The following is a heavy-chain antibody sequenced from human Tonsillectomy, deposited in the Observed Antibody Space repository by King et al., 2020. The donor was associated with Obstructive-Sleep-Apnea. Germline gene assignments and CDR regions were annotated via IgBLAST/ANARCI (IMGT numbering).Heavy chain of an antibody. J-gene: IGHJ5*02. CDR2: ISYDGSNK. D-gene: IGHD2-2*01. V-gene: IGHV3-30*04. CDR3: ARAYVYTYCSSTSCYGVDP. Sequence: VQLVESGGGVVQPGRSLRLSCAASGFTFSSYAMHWVRQAPGKGLEWVAVISYDGSNKYYADSVKGRFTISRDNSKNTLYLQMNSLRAEDTAVYYCARAYVYTYCSSTSCYGVDPWGQGTLVTVSS. CDR1: GFTFSSYA.